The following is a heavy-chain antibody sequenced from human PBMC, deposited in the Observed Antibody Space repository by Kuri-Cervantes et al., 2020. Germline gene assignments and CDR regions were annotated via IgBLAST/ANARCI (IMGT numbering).Heavy chain of an antibody. CDR1: GGSISSYY. D-gene: IGHD2-2*01. Sequence: GSLRLSCTVSGGSISSYYWSWIRQPAGKGLEWIGRIYTSGSTNYNPSLKSRVTISVDASKNQFSLKLSSVTAADTAVYYCARDSLDLGYCSSTSCLYYYYGMDVCGQGTTVTVSS. J-gene: IGHJ6*02. V-gene: IGHV4-4*07. CDR3: ARDSLDLGYCSSTSCLYYYYGMDV. CDR2: IYTSGST.